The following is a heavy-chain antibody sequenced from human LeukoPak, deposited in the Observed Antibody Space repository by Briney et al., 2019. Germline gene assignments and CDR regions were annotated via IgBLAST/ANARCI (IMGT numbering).Heavy chain of an antibody. V-gene: IGHV1-2*02. Sequence: ASVKVSCKASGYTFIGHYVHWVRQAPGQGLEWMGWLNPNSGGTDYAQKFQGKVTMTRDTSISTAYMELSRLRSDDTAVYYCARGGDSYGFFDYWGQGTLVTVSS. CDR2: LNPNSGGT. CDR1: GYTFIGHY. CDR3: ARGGDSYGFFDY. D-gene: IGHD5-18*01. J-gene: IGHJ4*02.